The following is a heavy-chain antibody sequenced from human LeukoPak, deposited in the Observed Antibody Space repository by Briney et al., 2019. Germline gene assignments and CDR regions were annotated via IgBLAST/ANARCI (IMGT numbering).Heavy chain of an antibody. Sequence: SETLSLTCTVSGYSISSGYYWGWIRQPPGKGLEWIGSIYHSGSTYYNPSLKSRVTISVDASKNQFSLKLSSVTAADTAVYYCARDRYSSGWYVVYWGQGTLVTVSS. CDR2: IYHSGST. D-gene: IGHD6-19*01. CDR1: GYSISSGYY. CDR3: ARDRYSSGWYVVY. V-gene: IGHV4-38-2*02. J-gene: IGHJ4*02.